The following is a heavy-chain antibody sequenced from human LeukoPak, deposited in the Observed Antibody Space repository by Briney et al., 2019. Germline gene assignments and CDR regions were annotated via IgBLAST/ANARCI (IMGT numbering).Heavy chain of an antibody. CDR1: GGSISSGSYY. V-gene: IGHV4-61*02. CDR3: ARSISVGARDAFDI. CDR2: IYTSGST. Sequence: SETLSLICTVSGGSISSGSYYWSWIRQPAGKELEWIGRIYTSGSTNYNPSLKSRVTISVDTSKNQFSLKLSSVTAADTAVYYCARSISVGARDAFDIWGQGTMVTVSS. J-gene: IGHJ3*02. D-gene: IGHD1-26*01.